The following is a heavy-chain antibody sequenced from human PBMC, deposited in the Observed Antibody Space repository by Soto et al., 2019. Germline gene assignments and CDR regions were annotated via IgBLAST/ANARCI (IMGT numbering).Heavy chain of an antibody. J-gene: IGHJ5*02. Sequence: SETLSLTCTVSGGSISSGGYYWSWNRQHPGKGLEWIGYIYYSGSTYYNPSLKSRVTISVDTSKNQFSLKLSSVTAADTAVYYCARDIVVVPAATQGNWFDPWGQGTLVTVSS. CDR2: IYYSGST. CDR3: ARDIVVVPAATQGNWFDP. CDR1: GGSISSGGYY. V-gene: IGHV4-31*03. D-gene: IGHD2-2*01.